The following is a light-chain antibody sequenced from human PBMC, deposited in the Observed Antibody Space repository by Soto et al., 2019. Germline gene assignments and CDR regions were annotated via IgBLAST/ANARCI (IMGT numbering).Light chain of an antibody. CDR1: QSVSNN. V-gene: IGKV3-15*01. Sequence: EIVMTQSPATLSVSPGERATLSCRASQSVSNNLAWYQKQPDRAPRLLIYGASTRATGLPARFSGSGSGTEFTLTNSSLQSEDFGVYYCSQYTTWWTFGQGTRVDIK. CDR3: SQYTTWWT. J-gene: IGKJ1*01. CDR2: GAS.